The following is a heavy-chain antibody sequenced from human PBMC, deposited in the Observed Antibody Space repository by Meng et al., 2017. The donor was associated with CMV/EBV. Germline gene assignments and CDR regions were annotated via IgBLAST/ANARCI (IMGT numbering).Heavy chain of an antibody. V-gene: IGHV1-2*02. J-gene: IGHJ5*02. CDR2: INPNSGGT. D-gene: IGHD2-2*01. Sequence: FPGYYMHWGRQAPGQRLEWMGWINPNSGGTNYAQKFQGRVTMTRDTSISTAYMELSRLRPDDTAVYYCARDRVVVVPAATRNNWFDPWGQGTLVTIS. CDR1: FPGYY. CDR3: ARDRVVVVPAATRNNWFDP.